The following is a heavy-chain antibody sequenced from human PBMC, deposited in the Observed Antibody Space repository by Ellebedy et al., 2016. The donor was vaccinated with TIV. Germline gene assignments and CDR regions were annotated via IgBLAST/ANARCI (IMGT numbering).Heavy chain of an antibody. CDR2: ISSSSSYI. D-gene: IGHD2-15*01. Sequence: PGESLKISCAASRFTFSSYSMNWVRQAPGKGLEWVSSISSSSSYIYYADSVKGRLTISRDNAKNSLYLQMNSLRAEDTAVYYCARDGKENAGREIVVVVAAHYYYGMDFWGQGTTVTVSS. CDR1: RFTFSSYS. V-gene: IGHV3-21*01. J-gene: IGHJ6*02. CDR3: ARDGKENAGREIVVVVAAHYYYGMDF.